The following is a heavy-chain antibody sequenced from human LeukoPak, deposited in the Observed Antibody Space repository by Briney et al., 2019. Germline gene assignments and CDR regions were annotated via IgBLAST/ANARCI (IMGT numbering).Heavy chain of an antibody. Sequence: ASVKVSCKASGYTFTGYYMQWVRQAPGQGLEWMGWINPNSGGTNYAQKFQGRITMTRDTSISTAYVELNRLTSDDTAVYYCASVRSSASYHDAFDYWGQGTQVTVSS. CDR1: GYTFTGYY. CDR2: INPNSGGT. J-gene: IGHJ4*02. D-gene: IGHD3-22*01. V-gene: IGHV1-2*02. CDR3: ASVRSSASYHDAFDY.